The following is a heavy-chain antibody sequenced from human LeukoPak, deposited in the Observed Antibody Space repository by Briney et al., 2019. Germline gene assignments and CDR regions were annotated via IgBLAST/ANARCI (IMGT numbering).Heavy chain of an antibody. Sequence: PSETLSLTCTVSGDSISSARYCWGWIRQPPGKGLEWIGSIYYSGNTYDNPSLKSRVTLSVDTSKNQFSLKLSSVTAADTAVYYCAKDLLARPDYWGQGTLVTVSS. CDR3: AKDLLARPDY. D-gene: IGHD2/OR15-2a*01. V-gene: IGHV4-39*07. CDR1: GDSISSARYC. CDR2: IYYSGNT. J-gene: IGHJ4*02.